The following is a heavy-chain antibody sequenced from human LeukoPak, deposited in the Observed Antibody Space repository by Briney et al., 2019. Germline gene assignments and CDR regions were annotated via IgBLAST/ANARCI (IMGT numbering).Heavy chain of an antibody. CDR2: ISSSSSYI. CDR3: ARDAQLRQGELMNFFDY. V-gene: IGHV3-21*01. D-gene: IGHD3-16*01. CDR1: GFTFSSYS. Sequence: GRSLRLSCAASGFTFSSYSMNWVRQPPGKGLEWVSSISSSSSYIYYADSVKGRFTISRDNAKNSLYLQMNSLRAEDTAVYYCARDAQLRQGELMNFFDYWGQGTLVTVSS. J-gene: IGHJ4*02.